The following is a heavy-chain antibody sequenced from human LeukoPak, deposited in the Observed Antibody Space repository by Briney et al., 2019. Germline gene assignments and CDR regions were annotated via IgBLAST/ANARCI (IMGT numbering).Heavy chain of an antibody. D-gene: IGHD3-22*01. CDR3: ARRETSAYYSYYFDY. CDR2: INHSGST. Sequence: SETLSLTCAVYGGSFSGYYWSWIRQPPGKGLEWIGEINHSGSTNYNPSLKSRVTISVDTSKNQFSLKLSSVTAADTAVYYCARRETSAYYSYYFDYWGQGTLVTVSS. J-gene: IGHJ4*02. CDR1: GGSFSGYY. V-gene: IGHV4-34*01.